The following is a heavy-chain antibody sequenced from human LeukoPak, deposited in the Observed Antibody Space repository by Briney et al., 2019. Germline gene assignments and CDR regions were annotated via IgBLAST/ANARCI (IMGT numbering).Heavy chain of an antibody. CDR3: GKGGGGSYLRFDY. CDR2: ISYDGSNK. CDR1: GFTFSSYG. D-gene: IGHD1-26*01. V-gene: IGHV3-30*18. J-gene: IGHJ4*02. Sequence: PGRSLRLSCAASGFTFSSYGMHWVRQAPGKGLEWVAVISYDGSNKYYADSVKGRFSISRDNSKNTLYLQMNSLRPEDTAVFYCGKGGGGSYLRFDYWGQGTLVTVSS.